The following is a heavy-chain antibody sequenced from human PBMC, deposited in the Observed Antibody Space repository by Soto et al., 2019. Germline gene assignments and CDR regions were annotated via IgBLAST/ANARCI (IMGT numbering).Heavy chain of an antibody. CDR1: GFTFSSYA. CDR2: VSGSGGST. D-gene: IGHD5-12*01. J-gene: IGHJ4*02. V-gene: IGHV3-23*01. CDR3: AKEAGRDGYNVDY. Sequence: EVPLLESGGGLVQPGGSLRLSCAASGFTFSSYAMSWVRQAPGKGLEWVSGVSGSGGSTYYADSVKGRFTISRDNSKNTLYLQLNSLRAEDTAIYYCAKEAGRDGYNVDYWGQGTLVTVSS.